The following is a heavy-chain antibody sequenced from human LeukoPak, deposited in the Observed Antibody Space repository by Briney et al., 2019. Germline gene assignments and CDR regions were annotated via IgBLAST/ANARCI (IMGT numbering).Heavy chain of an antibody. J-gene: IGHJ5*01. CDR1: GFTFRTYW. CDR3: SRGDDYSGDS. D-gene: IGHD2-21*01. Sequence: GGSLRLSCAASGFTFRTYWMSWVRQAPGKGLEWVANIHPDGIEKYHVDSVKGRFTIFRDNARNLLYLQMSSLRADDTAVYYCSRGDDYSGDSWGQGTLVTVSS. V-gene: IGHV3-7*04. CDR2: IHPDGIEK.